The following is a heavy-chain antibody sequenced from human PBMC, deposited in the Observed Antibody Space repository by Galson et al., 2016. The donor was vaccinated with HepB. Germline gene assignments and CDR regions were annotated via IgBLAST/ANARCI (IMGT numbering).Heavy chain of an antibody. Sequence: ETLSLTCDVSGASISDSNWWTWVRQVPGKGLEWIGEIYHTGTSNNNPFLNSRFTLSVDKSRNQFSLNITSVTAADTAVYYCARAAITPGARMVFDPWGQGTLVTVSS. V-gene: IGHV4-4*02. CDR2: IYHTGTS. J-gene: IGHJ5*02. CDR3: ARAAITPGARMVFDP. CDR1: GASISDSNW. D-gene: IGHD2-2*01.